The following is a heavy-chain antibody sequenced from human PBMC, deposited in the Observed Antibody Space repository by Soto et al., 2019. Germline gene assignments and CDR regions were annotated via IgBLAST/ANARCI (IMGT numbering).Heavy chain of an antibody. CDR2: INSDGSST. V-gene: IGHV3-74*01. D-gene: IGHD3-16*02. Sequence: PGGSLRLSCAASGFTFSSYWMRWVRQAPGKGLVWVSRINSDGSSTSYADSVKGRFTISRDNAKNMLYLQMKSLRAEDTAVYYCARVRGELSLNSFDYWGQGTLVTVSS. CDR3: ARVRGELSLNSFDY. J-gene: IGHJ4*02. CDR1: GFTFSSYW.